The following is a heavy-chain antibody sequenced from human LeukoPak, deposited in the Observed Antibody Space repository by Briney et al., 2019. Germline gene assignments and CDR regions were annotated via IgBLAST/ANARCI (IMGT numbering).Heavy chain of an antibody. D-gene: IGHD3-10*01. Sequence: GGSLRLSCAASGLTVSNNYMAWVRQAPGKGLEWVSVLYSGGSTYYADSVKGRFTISRDNSKNTLYLQMNSLRAEDTAVYYCARALWFGEFLFDYWGQGTLVTVSS. CDR2: LYSGGST. J-gene: IGHJ4*02. CDR1: GLTVSNNY. CDR3: ARALWFGEFLFDY. V-gene: IGHV3-53*01.